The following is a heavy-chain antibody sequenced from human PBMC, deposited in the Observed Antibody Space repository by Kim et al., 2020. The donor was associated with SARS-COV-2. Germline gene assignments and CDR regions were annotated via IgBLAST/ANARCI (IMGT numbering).Heavy chain of an antibody. Sequence: SETLSLTCTVSGGSISSGGYYWSWIRQHPGKGLEWIGYIYYSGSTYYNPSLKSRVTISVDTSKNQFSLKLSSVTAADTAVYYCARAPITMIVVVTGFGYWGQGTLVTVSS. D-gene: IGHD3-22*01. CDR3: ARAPITMIVVVTGFGY. J-gene: IGHJ4*02. V-gene: IGHV4-31*03. CDR2: IYYSGST. CDR1: GGSISSGGYY.